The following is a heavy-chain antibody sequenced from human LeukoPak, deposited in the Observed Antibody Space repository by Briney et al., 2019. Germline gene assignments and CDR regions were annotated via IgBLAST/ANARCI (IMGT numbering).Heavy chain of an antibody. CDR3: AREALNQYGDYVNYFDY. J-gene: IGHJ4*02. V-gene: IGHV1-69*13. CDR1: GGTFSSYA. D-gene: IGHD4-17*01. Sequence: AASVTVSCKASGGTFSSYAISWVRQAPGQGLEWMGGIIPIFGTANYAQKFQGRVTITADESTSTAYMELSSLRSEDTAVYYCAREALNQYGDYVNYFDYWGQGTLVTVSS. CDR2: IIPIFGTA.